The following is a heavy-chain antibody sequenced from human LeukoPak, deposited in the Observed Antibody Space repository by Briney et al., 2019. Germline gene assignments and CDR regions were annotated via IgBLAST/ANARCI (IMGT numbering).Heavy chain of an antibody. CDR3: ARHVFGGSYPDC. CDR2: IYPGDSDT. D-gene: IGHD3-16*02. V-gene: IGHV5-51*01. J-gene: IGHJ4*02. CDR1: GYSFTAYY. Sequence: GESLKISCKASGYSFTAYYIGWVRQMPGKGLEWMGIIYPGDSDTRYSPSFQGQVTISADKSITTAYLQWSSLKASDTARYYCARHVFGGSYPDCWGQGTLVTVSS.